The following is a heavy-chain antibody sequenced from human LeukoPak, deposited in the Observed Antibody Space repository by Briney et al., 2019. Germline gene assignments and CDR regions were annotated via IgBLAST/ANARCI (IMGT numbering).Heavy chain of an antibody. CDR1: GFTFSSHA. D-gene: IGHD5-18*01. Sequence: GGSLRLSCAASGFTFSSHAMHWVRQAPAKGLEWVAVISYDGSNKYYADSVKGRFTISRDNSKNTLYLQMNSLRAEDTAVYYCARDRRDTAMVTYFDYWGQGTLVTVSS. V-gene: IGHV3-30-3*01. J-gene: IGHJ4*02. CDR2: ISYDGSNK. CDR3: ARDRRDTAMVTYFDY.